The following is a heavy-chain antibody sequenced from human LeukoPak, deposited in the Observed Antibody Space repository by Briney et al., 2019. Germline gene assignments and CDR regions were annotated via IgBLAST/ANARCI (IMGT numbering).Heavy chain of an antibody. Sequence: SETLSLTCTVSGGSISSSSYYWGWIRQPPGKGLEWIGSIYYSGSTYYNPSLKSRVTISVDTSKNQFSLKLSSVTAADTAVYYRAPQSVWSGSSHFDYWGQGTLVTVSS. D-gene: IGHD3-3*01. CDR3: APQSVWSGSSHFDY. CDR2: IYYSGST. CDR1: GGSISSSSYY. V-gene: IGHV4-39*01. J-gene: IGHJ4*02.